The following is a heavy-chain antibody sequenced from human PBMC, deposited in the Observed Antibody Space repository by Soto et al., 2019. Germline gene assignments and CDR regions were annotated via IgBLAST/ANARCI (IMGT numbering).Heavy chain of an antibody. CDR2: IYYSEST. D-gene: IGHD3-22*01. CDR1: GGSISSYY. V-gene: IGHV4-59*01. Sequence: QVQLQESGPGLVKPSETLSLTCTVSGGSISSYYWSWIRQPPGKGLEWIGYIYYSESTNYNPSLKSRVIRSVATSKNQFSLRLSSVTAADTAVYYCARAYYDTSSYSLDPWGQGTLVTVSS. J-gene: IGHJ5*02. CDR3: ARAYYDTSSYSLDP.